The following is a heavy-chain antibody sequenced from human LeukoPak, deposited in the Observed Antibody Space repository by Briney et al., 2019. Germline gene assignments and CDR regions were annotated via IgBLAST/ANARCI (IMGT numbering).Heavy chain of an antibody. CDR2: ISSSSSYI. CDR3: ARSYDYVWGNYRYDFDY. Sequence: PGGSLRLSCAASGFTFSTYTMHWVRQAPGKGLEWVSSISSSSSYIYYTDSVKGRFTVSRDNAKNSLYLQMNSLRAEDTAVYYCARSYDYVWGNYRYDFDYRGQGTLVTVSS. J-gene: IGHJ4*02. V-gene: IGHV3-21*01. D-gene: IGHD3-16*02. CDR1: GFTFSTYT.